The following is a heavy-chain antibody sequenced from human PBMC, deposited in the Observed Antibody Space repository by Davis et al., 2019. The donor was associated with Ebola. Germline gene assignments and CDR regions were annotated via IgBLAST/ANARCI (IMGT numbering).Heavy chain of an antibody. D-gene: IGHD3-22*01. CDR2: ISAYNGNT. Sequence: ASVKVSCKASGYTFTSYGISWVRQAPGQGLEWMGWISAYNGNTNYAQKFQGRVTITADESTSTAYMELRSLRSDDTAVYYCARAITMIVVTTTFDIWGQGTMVTVSS. V-gene: IGHV1-18*01. CDR1: GYTFTSYG. J-gene: IGHJ3*02. CDR3: ARAITMIVVTTTFDI.